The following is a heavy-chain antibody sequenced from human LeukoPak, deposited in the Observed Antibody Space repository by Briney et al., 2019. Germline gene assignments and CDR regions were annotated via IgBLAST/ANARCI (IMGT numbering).Heavy chain of an antibody. J-gene: IGHJ4*02. CDR1: GFTFSTYA. Sequence: GGSLRLSCAASGFTFSTYAMHWVRQAPGKGLERVAVTSYDGNNEKYADSVKGRFTISRDNSKNTLYLQMNSLRAEDTAVYYCARVLNYYDSSGYYFSYWGQGTLVTVSS. D-gene: IGHD3-22*01. V-gene: IGHV3-30-3*01. CDR3: ARVLNYYDSSGYYFSY. CDR2: TSYDGNNE.